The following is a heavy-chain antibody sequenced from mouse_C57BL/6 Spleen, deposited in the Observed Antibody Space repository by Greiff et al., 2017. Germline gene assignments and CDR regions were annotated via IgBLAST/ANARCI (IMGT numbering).Heavy chain of an antibody. CDR2: IDPNSGGT. Sequence: QVQLKQPGAELVKPGASVKLSCKASGYTFTSYWMHWVKQRPGRGLEWIGRIDPNSGGTKYNEKFKSKATLTVDKPSSTAYMQLSSLTSEDSAVYYCARFYYYGSSYYAMDYWGQGTSVTVSS. D-gene: IGHD1-1*01. CDR3: ARFYYYGSSYYAMDY. CDR1: GYTFTSYW. J-gene: IGHJ4*01. V-gene: IGHV1-72*01.